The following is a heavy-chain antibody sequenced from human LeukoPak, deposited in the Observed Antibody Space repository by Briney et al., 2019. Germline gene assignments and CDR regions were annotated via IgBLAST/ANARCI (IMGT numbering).Heavy chain of an antibody. D-gene: IGHD1-26*01. V-gene: IGHV1-2*02. CDR1: GYFFTDYY. CDR3: ARSRAFSGLLGY. CDR2: INPNSGGT. J-gene: IGHJ4*02. Sequence: ASVKVSCKASGYFFTDYYMHWVRQAPGQGLEWMGWINPNSGGTNYAQKFQDRVTMTRDTSISTAYMELSRLISDDTAVYYCARSRAFSGLLGYWGQGTLVSVSS.